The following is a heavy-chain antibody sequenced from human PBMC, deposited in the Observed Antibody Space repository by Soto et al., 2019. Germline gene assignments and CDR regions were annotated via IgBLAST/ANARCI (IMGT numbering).Heavy chain of an antibody. CDR2: ISSSATNI. V-gene: IGHV3-11*01. D-gene: IGHD3-3*01. CDR1: GFTFSDYS. CDR3: GRDIDGRTNFGVAFRSYDY. Sequence: QVQLAESGGGLVKPGGSLRLSGAASGFTFSDYSMNWIRQAPGKGLEWISYISSSATNIYYADSVKGRFTISRDNAMNSLYLQMNSLRAEDTAVYYCGRDIDGRTNFGVAFRSYDYRGQGTLVTVSS. J-gene: IGHJ4*02.